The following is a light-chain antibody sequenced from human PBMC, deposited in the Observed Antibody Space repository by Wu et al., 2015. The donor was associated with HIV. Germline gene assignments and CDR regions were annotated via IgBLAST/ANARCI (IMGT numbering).Light chain of an antibody. J-gene: IGKJ1*01. V-gene: IGKV1-27*01. CDR1: QGISNF. CDR2: AAS. CDR3: QEYHYFWT. Sequence: DIQMTQSPSSLSAPVGDRVTITCRASQGISNFLAWYQQKPGKPPKVLIYAASTLQSGVPSRFSGSGSGTDFTLTITSLQSDDFAIYYCQEYHYFWTFGQGTRVEVK.